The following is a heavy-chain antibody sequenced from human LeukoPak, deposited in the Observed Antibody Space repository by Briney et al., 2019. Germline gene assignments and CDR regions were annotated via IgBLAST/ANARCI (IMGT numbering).Heavy chain of an antibody. D-gene: IGHD6-19*01. J-gene: IGHJ4*02. CDR1: EFTFSSYP. CDR2: ISGDSKGT. Sequence: GGSLRLSCAASEFTFSSYPMTWVRQGPGKGLEWVSSISGDSKGTFYADSVKGRFTISRDYSKNTLFLQMNSLRAEDTAVYYCTARPVGPFSSGWYRYWGQGTLVTVSS. CDR3: TARPVGPFSSGWYRY. V-gene: IGHV3-23*01.